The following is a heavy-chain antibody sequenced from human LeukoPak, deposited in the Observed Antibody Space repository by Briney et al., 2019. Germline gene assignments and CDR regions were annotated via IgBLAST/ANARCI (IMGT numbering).Heavy chain of an antibody. CDR1: GFAFSNYA. J-gene: IGHJ4*02. Sequence: GGSLRLSCAASGFAFSNYAMSWVRQAPGKGLEWVSGISGSGGGTYYADSVKGRFTISRDNSKNTLYLQMSSLRAEDTAVYYCATSRSMDSYWGQGSLVTV. CDR2: ISGSGGGT. V-gene: IGHV3-23*01. CDR3: ATSRSMDSY. D-gene: IGHD2-2*03.